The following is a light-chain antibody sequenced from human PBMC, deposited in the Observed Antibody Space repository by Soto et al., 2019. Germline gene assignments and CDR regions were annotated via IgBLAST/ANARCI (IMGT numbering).Light chain of an antibody. CDR2: DVS. CDR3: TSYTSTSPVV. J-gene: IGLJ2*01. Sequence: QSALTQPASVSGSPGQSITISCNGTSSDVGGYNYVSWYQQHPGKAPKVIIYDVSNRPSGVSNRFSASKSGNTASLTISGLQAEDEAAYYCTSYTSTSPVVFGGGTKVTVL. V-gene: IGLV2-14*01. CDR1: SSDVGGYNY.